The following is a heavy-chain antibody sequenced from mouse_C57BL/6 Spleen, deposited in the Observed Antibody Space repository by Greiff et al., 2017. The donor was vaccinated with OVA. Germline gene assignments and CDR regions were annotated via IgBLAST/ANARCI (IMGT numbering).Heavy chain of an antibody. CDR3: ARFLYFDV. J-gene: IGHJ1*03. CDR2: IYPGDGDT. V-gene: IGHV1-82*01. CDR1: GYAFSSSW. Sequence: QVQLKESGPELVKPGASVKISCKASGYAFSSSWMNWVKQRPGKGLEWIGRIYPGDGDTNYNGKFKGKATLTADKSSSTAYMQLSSLTSEDSAVYFCARFLYFDVWGTGTTVTVSS.